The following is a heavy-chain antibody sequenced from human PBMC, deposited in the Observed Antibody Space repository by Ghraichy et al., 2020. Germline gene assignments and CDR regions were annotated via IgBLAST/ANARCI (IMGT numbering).Heavy chain of an antibody. CDR1: GLTFSSYW. D-gene: IGHD5-18*01. V-gene: IGHV3-7*03. J-gene: IGHJ5*02. CDR2: IKQDGSEK. Sequence: LSLTCAASGLTFSSYWMSWVRQAPGKWLEWVANIKQDGSEKYYVDSVKGRFTISRDNAKNSLYLQMNSLRAEDTAVYYCARDPYSYGPNWFDPWGQGTLVTVSS. CDR3: ARDPYSYGPNWFDP.